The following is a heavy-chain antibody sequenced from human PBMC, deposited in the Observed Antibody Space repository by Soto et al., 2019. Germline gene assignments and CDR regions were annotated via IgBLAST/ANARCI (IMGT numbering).Heavy chain of an antibody. CDR2: MGPDGSST. J-gene: IGHJ3*01. D-gene: IGHD4-17*01. CDR1: GISFSRYW. Sequence: EVQVVESGGGLVQPGGSLRLSCAASGISFSRYWTHWVRQAAGKGLEWVSRMGPDGSSTSYADSVKGRFSISRDDAKNTLSLQLNSLRADDTAVYYSAVHGDYDAFNFWGQGTLVTVSS. CDR3: AVHGDYDAFNF. V-gene: IGHV3-74*01.